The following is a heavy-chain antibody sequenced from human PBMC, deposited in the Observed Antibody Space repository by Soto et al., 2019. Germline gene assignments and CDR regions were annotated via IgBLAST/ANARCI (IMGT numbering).Heavy chain of an antibody. Sequence: EVQLVESGGGLVQPGRSLRLSCAASGFTFDDYAMHWVRQAPGKGLEWVSGISGNSGSIGYADSVKGRFTISRDNAKNSLYLQMNSLRAEDTALYYCAKDLAGRWDYGMDVCGQGTTVTVSS. CDR2: ISGNSGSI. CDR1: GFTFDDYA. CDR3: AKDLAGRWDYGMDV. V-gene: IGHV3-9*01. D-gene: IGHD6-13*01. J-gene: IGHJ6*02.